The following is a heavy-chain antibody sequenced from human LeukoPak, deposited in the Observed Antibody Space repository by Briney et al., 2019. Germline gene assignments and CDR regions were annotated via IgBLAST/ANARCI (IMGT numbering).Heavy chain of an antibody. CDR2: FDPEDGET. J-gene: IGHJ4*02. CDR3: ATEDWHYGGKKGFGY. CDR1: GYTLTELS. V-gene: IGHV1-24*01. D-gene: IGHD4-23*01. Sequence: ASVKVSCTVSGYTLTELSMHWVRQAPGKGLEWMGGFDPEDGETIYAQKFQGRVTMTEDTSTDTAYMELSSLRSEDTAVYYCATEDWHYGGKKGFGYWGQGTLVTVSS.